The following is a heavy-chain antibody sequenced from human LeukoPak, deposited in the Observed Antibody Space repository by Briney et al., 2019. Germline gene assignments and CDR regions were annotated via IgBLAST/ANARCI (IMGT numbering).Heavy chain of an antibody. CDR2: IYYSGST. Sequence: SETLSLTCTVSGGSISSYYWSWIRQPPGKGLEWIGYIYYSGSTNYNPSLKSRVTISVDTSKNQFSLKLSSVTAADTAVYYCARRNYGVNSRWFDPWGQGTLVTVSS. CDR1: GGSISSYY. J-gene: IGHJ5*02. V-gene: IGHV4-59*08. D-gene: IGHD4-23*01. CDR3: ARRNYGVNSRWFDP.